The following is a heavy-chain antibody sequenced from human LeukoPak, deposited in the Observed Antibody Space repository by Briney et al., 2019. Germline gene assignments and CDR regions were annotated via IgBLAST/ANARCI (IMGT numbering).Heavy chain of an antibody. CDR2: IYHSGST. J-gene: IGHJ3*02. Sequence: SGTLSLTCAVSGGSISSSNWWSWVRQPPGKGLEWIGEIYHSGSTNYNPSLKSRVTISVDKSKNQFSLKLSSVTAADTAVYYCARGYSTPRGDALNAFDIWGQGTMVTVSS. V-gene: IGHV4-4*02. CDR1: GGSISSSNW. D-gene: IGHD6-13*01. CDR3: ARGYSTPRGDALNAFDI.